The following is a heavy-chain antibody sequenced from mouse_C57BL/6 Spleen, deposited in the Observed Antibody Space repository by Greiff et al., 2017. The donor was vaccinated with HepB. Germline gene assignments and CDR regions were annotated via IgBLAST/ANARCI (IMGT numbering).Heavy chain of an antibody. CDR2: IDPDDGDT. J-gene: IGHJ3*01. CDR1: GFNFKDYY. D-gene: IGHD2-4*01. V-gene: IGHV14-1*01. Sequence: EVQLQQSGAELVRPGASVKLSCTASGFNFKDYYMHWVKQRPEQGLEWIGRIDPDDGDTEYAPKFQGKATMTADTSSNTANLQLSSLTSEDTAVYYCTRGLRRGFAYWGQGTLVTVSA. CDR3: TRGLRRGFAY.